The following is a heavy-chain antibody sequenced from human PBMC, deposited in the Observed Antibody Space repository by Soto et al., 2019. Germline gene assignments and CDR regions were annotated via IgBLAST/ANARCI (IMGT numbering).Heavy chain of an antibody. V-gene: IGHV5-51*01. CDR3: ASLPVAEGGTTWFDP. CDR2: IYPSDSNT. Sequence: PGESLKISCKGSGYSFADYWIGWVRQMPGKGLEWMGVIYPSDSNTKYSPSFQGQVTISADKSINTAYLQWNSLKASDTAMYYCASLPVAEGGTTWFDPWGQGSLVTVSS. D-gene: IGHD6-13*01. J-gene: IGHJ5*02. CDR1: GYSFADYW.